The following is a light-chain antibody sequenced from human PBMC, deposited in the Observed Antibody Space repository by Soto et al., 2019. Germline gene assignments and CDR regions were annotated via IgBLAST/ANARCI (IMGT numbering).Light chain of an antibody. V-gene: IGKV1-8*01. CDR1: QGISSY. CDR2: AAS. CDR3: QQYYSYAT. Sequence: AIRMTQSPSSLSASTGDRVTITCRASQGISSYLAWYQQKPGKAPKLLIYAASTLQSGVPSRFSGSGSGTDFTLTISCLQSEDFATYYGQQYYSYATFGPGTKVDIK. J-gene: IGKJ3*01.